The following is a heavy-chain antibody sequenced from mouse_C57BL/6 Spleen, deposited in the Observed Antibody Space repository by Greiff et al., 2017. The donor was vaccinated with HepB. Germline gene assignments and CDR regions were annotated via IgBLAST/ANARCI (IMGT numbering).Heavy chain of an antibody. J-gene: IGHJ3*01. CDR1: GYSITSGYY. D-gene: IGHD1-1*01. CDR3: ARDQGGSSYEFAY. Sequence: VQLKESGPGLVKPSQSLSLTCSVTGYSITSGYYWNWIRQFPGNKLEWMGYISYDGSNNYNPSLNNRISITRDTPKNQFFLKLNSVTTEDTATDYCARDQGGSSYEFAYWGQGTLVTVSA. CDR2: ISYDGSN. V-gene: IGHV3-6*01.